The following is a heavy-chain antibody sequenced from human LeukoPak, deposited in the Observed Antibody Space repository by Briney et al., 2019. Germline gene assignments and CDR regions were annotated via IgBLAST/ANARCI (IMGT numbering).Heavy chain of an antibody. J-gene: IGHJ5*02. Sequence: GGSLRLSCAASGFTVSGNYMSWFRQAPGKGLEWVGFIRSKAYGGTKEYAAYEKGRFTISRDDTKSIAYLQMNSLETEDTAVYYCTRDGYDYVWASYPHWFDPWGQGTLVTVSS. D-gene: IGHD3-16*01. CDR2: IRSKAYGGTK. CDR3: TRDGYDYVWASYPHWFDP. V-gene: IGHV3-49*03. CDR1: GFTVSGNY.